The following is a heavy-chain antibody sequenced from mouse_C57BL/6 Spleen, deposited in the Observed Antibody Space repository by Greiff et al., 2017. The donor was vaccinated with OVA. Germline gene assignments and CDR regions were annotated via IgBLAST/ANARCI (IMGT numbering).Heavy chain of an antibody. Sequence: EVKLVESGGGLVQPGGSLKLSCAASGFTFSDYYMYWVRQTPEKRLEWVAYISNGGGSTYYPDTVKGRFTISRDNAKNTLYLQMSRLKSEDTAMYYCARLYGPYYFDYWGQGTTLTVSP. CDR3: ARLYGPYYFDY. D-gene: IGHD1-1*01. J-gene: IGHJ2*01. V-gene: IGHV5-12*01. CDR2: ISNGGGST. CDR1: GFTFSDYY.